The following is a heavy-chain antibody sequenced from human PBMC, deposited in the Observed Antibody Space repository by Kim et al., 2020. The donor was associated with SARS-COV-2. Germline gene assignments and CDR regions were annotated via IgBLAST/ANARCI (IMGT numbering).Heavy chain of an antibody. CDR1: GYSFTSYW. Sequence: GESLKISCKGSGYSFTSYWIGWVRQMPGKGLEWMGIIYPGDSDTRYSPSFQGQVTISADKSISTAYLQWSSLKASETAMYYCARHTLENNWNDDLAFDIWGQGTMVTVSS. J-gene: IGHJ3*02. V-gene: IGHV5-51*01. CDR3: ARHTLENNWNDDLAFDI. CDR2: IYPGDSDT. D-gene: IGHD1-1*01.